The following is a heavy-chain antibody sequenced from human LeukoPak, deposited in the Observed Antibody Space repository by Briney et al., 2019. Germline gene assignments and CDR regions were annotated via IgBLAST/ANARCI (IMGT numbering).Heavy chain of an antibody. CDR2: IIPIFGTA. CDR1: GGTFSSYA. V-gene: IGHV1-69*13. J-gene: IGHJ4*02. Sequence: ASVKVSCKASGGTFSSYAISWVRQAPGQGLEWMGGIIPIFGTANYAQKFQGRVTITADESTSTAYMELSSLRSEDTAVYYCARGSIAAPSPDYWGQGTPVTVSS. D-gene: IGHD6-6*01. CDR3: ARGSIAAPSPDY.